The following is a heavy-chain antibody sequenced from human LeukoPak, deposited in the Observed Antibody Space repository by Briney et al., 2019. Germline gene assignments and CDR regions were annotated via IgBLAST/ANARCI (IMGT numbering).Heavy chain of an antibody. CDR2: IGTAGDT. CDR1: GFTFSSYD. J-gene: IGHJ6*02. D-gene: IGHD2-8*01. Sequence: PGGSLRLSCAASGFTFSSYDMHWVRQTTGKGLEWVSAIGTAGDTYYPGSVKGRFTISRENAKNSLYLQMNSLRAGDTAVYYRARVRGVGYYNMDVWGQGTTVTVSS. CDR3: ARVRGVGYYNMDV. V-gene: IGHV3-13*01.